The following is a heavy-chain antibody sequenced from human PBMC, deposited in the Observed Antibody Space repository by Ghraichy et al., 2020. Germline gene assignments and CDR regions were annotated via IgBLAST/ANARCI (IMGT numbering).Heavy chain of an antibody. Sequence: GGSLRLSCAASGFTFSGHGMHWVRQAPGKGLEWVAIISFDGRKKDYVDSVKGRFTISRDNSKNTLYLQMNSLRAEDTAVYYCAKDGGRTTVSNNYFDFWGQGTLVTVSS. CDR2: ISFDGRKK. CDR3: AKDGGRTTVSNNYFDF. CDR1: GFTFSGHG. J-gene: IGHJ4*02. D-gene: IGHD4-17*01. V-gene: IGHV3-30*18.